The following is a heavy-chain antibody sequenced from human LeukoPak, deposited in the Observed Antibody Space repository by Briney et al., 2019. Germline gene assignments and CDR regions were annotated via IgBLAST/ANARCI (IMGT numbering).Heavy chain of an antibody. CDR1: GGSISSSSYY. CDR2: IYYSGST. CDR3: ASWYSSGWSERGNFDY. Sequence: SETLSLTCTVSGGSISSSSYYWGWIRQPPGKGLEWIGSIYYSGSTYYNPSLKSRVTISVDTSKNQFSLKLSSVTAADTAVYYCASWYSSGWSERGNFDYWGQGTLVTVSS. V-gene: IGHV4-39*07. D-gene: IGHD6-19*01. J-gene: IGHJ4*02.